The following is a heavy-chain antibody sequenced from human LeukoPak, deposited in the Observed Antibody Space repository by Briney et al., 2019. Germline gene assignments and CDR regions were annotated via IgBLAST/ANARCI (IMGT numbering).Heavy chain of an antibody. CDR3: ARHSRGECTPSDY. J-gene: IGHJ4*02. CDR1: GGSINSSSYY. V-gene: IGHV4-39*01. Sequence: KASETLSLTCTVSGGSINSSSYYWRWIRQPPGKGLEWSGSIYHKGSTYYTPSLQSRVTITVDTSKNQSALTLSSVTAAVSAVYYCARHSRGECTPSDYWGQGTLVTVSS. D-gene: IGHD3-10*01. CDR2: IYHKGST.